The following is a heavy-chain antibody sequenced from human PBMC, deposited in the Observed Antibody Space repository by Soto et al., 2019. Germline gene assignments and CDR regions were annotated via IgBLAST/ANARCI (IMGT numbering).Heavy chain of an antibody. J-gene: IGHJ5*02. CDR3: ARGDFDSSANYYAGWFDP. CDR2: FNPNSGGT. V-gene: IGHV1-2*02. Sequence: QVQLVQSGAEVKKPGASVKVSCKASGYIFTGYYMHWLRQAPGQGLEWMGWFNPNSGGTKYAQKFQGRVTMTKDTSINTAYMELSGLISDDTAVYYCARGDFDSSANYYAGWFDPWGQGTLVTVSS. D-gene: IGHD3-22*01. CDR1: GYIFTGYY.